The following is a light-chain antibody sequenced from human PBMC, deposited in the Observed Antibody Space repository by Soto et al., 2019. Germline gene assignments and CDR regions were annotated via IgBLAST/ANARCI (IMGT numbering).Light chain of an antibody. CDR1: QGINNY. CDR3: QKYDSFPRT. J-gene: IGKJ1*01. CDR2: SAS. Sequence: DIQMTQSPSTLSASVGDRVTITCRASQGINNYLAWYQQKPGKVPQLLIYSASTLTPGAPARFSGSGSGTDFALTITGLQPEDFATYYCQKYDSFPRTFGQGTKVDMK. V-gene: IGKV1-27*01.